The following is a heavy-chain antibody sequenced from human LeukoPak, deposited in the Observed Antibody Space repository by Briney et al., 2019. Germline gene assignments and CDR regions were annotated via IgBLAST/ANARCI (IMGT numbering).Heavy chain of an antibody. CDR1: GYSFTSYW. V-gene: IGHV5-51*01. D-gene: IGHD3-22*01. CDR3: ARRTTYYYDSNGRASDRAFDI. Sequence: GESLKISCKGSGYSFTSYWIGWVRQMPGKGLEWMGIIYPGDSDTRYSPSFQGQVTISADKSISTAYLQWSSLKASDTAMYYCARRTTYYYDSNGRASDRAFDIWGQGTMVTVSS. CDR2: IYPGDSDT. J-gene: IGHJ3*02.